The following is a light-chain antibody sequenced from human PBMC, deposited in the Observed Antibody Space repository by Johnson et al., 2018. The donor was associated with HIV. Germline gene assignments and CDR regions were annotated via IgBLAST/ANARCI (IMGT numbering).Light chain of an antibody. CDR3: GTWDSSLSAGV. CDR1: GSNIGSNF. J-gene: IGLJ1*01. Sequence: QSVLTQPPSVSAAPGQKVTISCSGSGSNIGSNFVSWYQQLPGTAPKVLIYENNKRPSGIPARFSGSKSGTSATLGITGLQTGDEADYYCGTWDSSLSAGVFGTGTKVTVL. CDR2: ENN. V-gene: IGLV1-51*02.